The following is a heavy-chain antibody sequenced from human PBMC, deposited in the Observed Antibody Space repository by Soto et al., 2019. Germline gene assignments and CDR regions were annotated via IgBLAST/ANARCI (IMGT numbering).Heavy chain of an antibody. CDR3: ARSMDTWSSLPFDI. Sequence: QVQLQESGPGLVKPSDTLSLTCTVSGSYIRSGNWWGWVRQPPGKGLEWIGYIHSSDSTYYSPTLKTRVTMSLDTSNNQFSLKLTSVTAVDTAVYYCARSMDTWSSLPFDIWCQGTMVTVSS. J-gene: IGHJ3*02. CDR1: GSYIRSGNW. D-gene: IGHD2-8*01. V-gene: IGHV4-28*01. CDR2: IHSSDST.